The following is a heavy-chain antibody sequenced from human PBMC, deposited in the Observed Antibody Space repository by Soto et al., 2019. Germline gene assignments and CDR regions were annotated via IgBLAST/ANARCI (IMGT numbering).Heavy chain of an antibody. D-gene: IGHD2-2*01. V-gene: IGHV3-23*01. Sequence: EVQLLESGGGLVQPGGSLRLSCAASGFTFSSYAMTWVRQAPGKGLQWVSTITGNGGNTYYADSVKGRFAISRDSSKNTLYLEMSSLRADDTAVYYCAKVWSIVVVPALVDFWGQGTLVTVS. CDR1: GFTFSSYA. CDR2: ITGNGGNT. J-gene: IGHJ4*02. CDR3: AKVWSIVVVPALVDF.